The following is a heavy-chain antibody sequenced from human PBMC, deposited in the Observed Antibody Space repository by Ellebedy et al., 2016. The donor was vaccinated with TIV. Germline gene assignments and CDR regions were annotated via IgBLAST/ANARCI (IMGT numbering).Heavy chain of an antibody. CDR1: VDSISDGDYY. D-gene: IGHD1/OR15-1a*01. Sequence: SETLSLXXSVSVDSISDGDYYWAWIRQPPGKGLEWIGSTTHSGSTYYNPSLKSRVTILVDRSKNQFSLNLTSVTAADTAIYYCARDETVGTDAFDVWGQGTTVTVSS. CDR2: TTHSGST. J-gene: IGHJ3*01. CDR3: ARDETVGTDAFDV. V-gene: IGHV4-39*07.